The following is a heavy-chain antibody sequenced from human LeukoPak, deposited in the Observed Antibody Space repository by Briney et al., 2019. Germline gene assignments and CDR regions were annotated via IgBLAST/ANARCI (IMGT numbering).Heavy chain of an antibody. CDR2: IWHDGSNK. Sequence: GGSLRLSCVASGFTFSDYGMHWVRQAPGKGLEWVAVIWHDGSNKYYADSVKGRFTISRDNSENTLYLQMNGLRVEDTALFYCARAGGSHYGYAFDVWGQGTLVTVSS. CDR3: ARAGGSHYGYAFDV. D-gene: IGHD4-17*01. CDR1: GFTFSDYG. V-gene: IGHV3-33*01. J-gene: IGHJ3*01.